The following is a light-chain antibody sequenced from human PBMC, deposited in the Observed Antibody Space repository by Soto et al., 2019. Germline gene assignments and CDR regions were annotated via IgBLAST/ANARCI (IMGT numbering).Light chain of an antibody. Sequence: DIKMTVYASSLSASVGRIFTITCRASQSISSYLNWYQQKPGKAPKLPVYAASSLQSGVPSRFSGSGSGTDFSLTIISLQPADFATYYCQQSYSTHSAAFGGGTKVDIK. J-gene: IGKJ4*01. CDR2: AAS. V-gene: IGKV1-39*01. CDR1: QSISSY. CDR3: QQSYSTHSAA.